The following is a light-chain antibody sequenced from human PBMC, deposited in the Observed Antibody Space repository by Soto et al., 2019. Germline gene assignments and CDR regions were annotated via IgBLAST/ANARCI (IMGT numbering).Light chain of an antibody. V-gene: IGLV1-44*01. CDR2: SDD. CDR1: SSNIGSNT. CDR3: AAWDDSLNGFV. Sequence: QSVLTQPPSASGTPGQRVTISCSGSSSNIGSNTIHWYQQLPGTAPKLLIHSDDKLPSGVPGRFSGSKSGTSGSLAISGLQSGDEADYYCAAWDDSLNGFVFGAGTKLTVL. J-gene: IGLJ1*01.